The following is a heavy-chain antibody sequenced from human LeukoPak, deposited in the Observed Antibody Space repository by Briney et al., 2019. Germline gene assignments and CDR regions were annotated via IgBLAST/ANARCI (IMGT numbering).Heavy chain of an antibody. V-gene: IGHV1-69*13. CDR2: IIPIFGTA. CDR1: GYTFTSYA. D-gene: IGHD3-3*01. Sequence: GASVKVSCKASGYTFTSYAISWVRQAPGQGLEWMGGIIPIFGTANYAQKFQGRVTITADESTSTAYMELSSLRSEDTAVYYCAREIFGVVTTPFDYWGQGTLVTVSS. CDR3: AREIFGVVTTPFDY. J-gene: IGHJ4*02.